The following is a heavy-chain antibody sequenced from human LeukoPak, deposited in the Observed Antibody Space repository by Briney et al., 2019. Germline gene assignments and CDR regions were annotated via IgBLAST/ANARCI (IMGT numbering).Heavy chain of an antibody. CDR2: INHSGST. Sequence: SETLSLTCAVYGGSFSGYYWSWIRQPPGKGLEWIGEINHSGSTNYNPSLKSRVTISVDTSKNQFSLKLSSVTAADTVVYYCARRFAVTKDFDYWGQGTLVTVSS. V-gene: IGHV4-34*01. CDR3: ARRFAVTKDFDY. D-gene: IGHD4-17*01. CDR1: GGSFSGYY. J-gene: IGHJ4*02.